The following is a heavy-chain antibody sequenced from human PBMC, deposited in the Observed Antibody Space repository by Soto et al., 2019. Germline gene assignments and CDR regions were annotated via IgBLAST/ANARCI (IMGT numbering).Heavy chain of an antibody. CDR2: ISAYNGNT. V-gene: IGHV1-18*01. CDR1: GYTFTSYG. CDR3: ARGVDYGGNSAGAAFDI. Sequence: ASVKVSCKASGYTFTSYGISWVRQAPGQGLEWMGWISAYNGNTNYAQKLQGRVTMTTDASTSTAYMEMRSLRSDDTAVYYCARGVDYGGNSAGAAFDIWGQGTMVTVSS. D-gene: IGHD4-17*01. J-gene: IGHJ3*02.